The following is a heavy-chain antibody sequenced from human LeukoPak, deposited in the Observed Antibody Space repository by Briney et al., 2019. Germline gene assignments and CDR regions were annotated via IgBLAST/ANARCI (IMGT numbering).Heavy chain of an antibody. CDR2: ISGSGGST. CDR1: GFTFSSYA. CDR3: ATVDIVATIWPVDY. Sequence: GGSPRLSCAASGFTFSSYAMSWVRQAPGKGLEWVSAISGSGGSTYYADSVKGRFTISRDNSKNTLYLQMNSLRAEDTAVYYCATVDIVATIWPVDYWGQGTLVTVSS. V-gene: IGHV3-23*01. J-gene: IGHJ4*02. D-gene: IGHD5-12*01.